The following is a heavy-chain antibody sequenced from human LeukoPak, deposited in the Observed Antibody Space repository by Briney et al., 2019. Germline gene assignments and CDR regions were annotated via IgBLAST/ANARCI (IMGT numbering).Heavy chain of an antibody. Sequence: SETLSLTCTVSGGSISSHYWSRIRQPPGKGLEWIGHIFYGGSTNYNPSLKSRVTISVDTSKNQFSLKLTSVTAADTAFYFCARHVDQWLGIDHWGQGTLVTVSS. CDR3: ARHVDQWLGIDH. D-gene: IGHD6-19*01. CDR1: GGSISSHY. J-gene: IGHJ4*02. CDR2: IFYGGST. V-gene: IGHV4-59*08.